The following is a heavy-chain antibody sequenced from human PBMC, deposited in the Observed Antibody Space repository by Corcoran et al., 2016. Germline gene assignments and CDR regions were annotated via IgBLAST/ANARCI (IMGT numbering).Heavy chain of an antibody. D-gene: IGHD6-6*01. CDR3: ERDSSSRGYYYYYGMDV. V-gene: IGHV2-70*01. CDR2: IDWDDDK. J-gene: IGHJ6*02. Sequence: QVTLRESGPALVKPTQTLTLTCTFSGFSLSTSGMCVSWIRQPPGKALEWLDLIDWDDDKYYSTSLKTRLTISKDTSKNQVVLTMTNMDPVDTATDYWERDSSSRGYYYYYGMDVWGQGTTVTVSS. CDR1: GFSLSTSGMC.